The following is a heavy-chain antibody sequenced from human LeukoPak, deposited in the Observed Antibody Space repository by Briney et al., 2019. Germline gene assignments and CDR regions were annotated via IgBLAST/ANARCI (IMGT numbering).Heavy chain of an antibody. Sequence: SETLSLTSTVSGGSISSGDYYWSWIRQPPGKGLEWFGYIYYSGSTYYNPSLKSRVTISVDTSKNQFSLKLSSVTAADTAVYYCARRTPSWAFDIWGQGTMVTVS. CDR1: GGSISSGDYY. CDR2: IYYSGST. J-gene: IGHJ3*02. V-gene: IGHV4-30-4*08. CDR3: ARRTPSWAFDI.